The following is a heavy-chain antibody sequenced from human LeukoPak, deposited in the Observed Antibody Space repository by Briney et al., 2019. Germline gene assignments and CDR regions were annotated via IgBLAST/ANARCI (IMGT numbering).Heavy chain of an antibody. CDR2: IYHSGST. D-gene: IGHD3-9*01. Sequence: PSETLSLTCAVSGYSISSGYYWGWIRQPPGKGLEWIGSIYHSGSTYYNPSLKSRVTISVDTSKNQFSLKLSSVTAADTAVYYCASVLRYEYYFDYWVQGTLVTVSS. CDR1: GYSISSGYY. J-gene: IGHJ4*02. CDR3: ASVLRYEYYFDY. V-gene: IGHV4-38-2*01.